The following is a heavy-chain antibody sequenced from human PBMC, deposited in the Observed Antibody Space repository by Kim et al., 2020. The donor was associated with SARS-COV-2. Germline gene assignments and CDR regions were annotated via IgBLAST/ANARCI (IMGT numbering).Heavy chain of an antibody. D-gene: IGHD3-3*01. Sequence: GGSLRLSCAASGFTFSSYWMHWVRQAPGKGLVWVSRINSDGSSTSYADSVKGRFTISRHNAKNTLYLQMNSLRAEDTAVYYCARGCTPIRTPIFGVVMPGTVWFDPWGQGTLVTVSS. V-gene: IGHV3-74*01. CDR1: GFTFSSYW. J-gene: IGHJ5*02. CDR2: INSDGSST. CDR3: ARGCTPIRTPIFGVVMPGTVWFDP.